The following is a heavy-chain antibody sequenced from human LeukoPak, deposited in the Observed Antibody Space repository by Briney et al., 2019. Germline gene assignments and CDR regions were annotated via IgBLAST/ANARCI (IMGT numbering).Heavy chain of an antibody. D-gene: IGHD3-22*01. CDR3: ARDLSSVRYLYH. Sequence: GGSLRLSCAAAGFTFSSNYMSWVRHPPGKGLEWVSVIYSGGSTYFADSVKGRFTIYRDNSKNTLYLQMNSLRVEDPAVYFCARDLSSVRYLYHWGQGTLVTVSS. J-gene: IGHJ4*02. CDR2: IYSGGST. V-gene: IGHV3-53*01. CDR1: GFTFSSNY.